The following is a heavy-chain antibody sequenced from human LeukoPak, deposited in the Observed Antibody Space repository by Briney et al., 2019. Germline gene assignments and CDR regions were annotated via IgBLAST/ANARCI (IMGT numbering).Heavy chain of an antibody. D-gene: IGHD6-13*01. V-gene: IGHV4-34*01. CDR3: ARHTTIAAAGKDAFDI. CDR1: GGSFSGYY. Sequence: PSETLSLTCAVYGGSFSGYYWSWLRQPPGKGLEWIGEINHSGSTNYNPSLKSRVTISVDTSKNQFSLKLSSVTAADTAVYYCARHTTIAAAGKDAFDIWGQGTMVTVSS. J-gene: IGHJ3*02. CDR2: INHSGST.